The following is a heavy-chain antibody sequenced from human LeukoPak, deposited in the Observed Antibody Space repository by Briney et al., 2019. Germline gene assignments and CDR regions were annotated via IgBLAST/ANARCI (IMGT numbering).Heavy chain of an antibody. V-gene: IGHV1-18*04. J-gene: IGHJ4*02. CDR3: ARARLLWFGEFFDY. CDR1: GYTFTSYG. Sequence: ASVKVSCKASGYTFTSYGISWVRQAPGQGLEWMGWISAHNGNTNYAQKLQGRVTMTTDTSTSTAYMELRSLRSDDTAVYYCARARLLWFGEFFDYWGQGTLATVSS. CDR2: ISAHNGNT. D-gene: IGHD3-10*01.